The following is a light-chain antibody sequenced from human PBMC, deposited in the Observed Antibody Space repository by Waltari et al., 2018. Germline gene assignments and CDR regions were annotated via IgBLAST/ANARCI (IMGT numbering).Light chain of an antibody. CDR3: SSYTTSRTVYV. J-gene: IGLJ1*01. V-gene: IGLV2-14*03. CDR1: SSDVGTYDY. Sequence: GSPGQSITISCTGTSSDVGTYDYVSWYQQHPGKAPKLMIYDVTKRPSGIANRFSGSKSVNTASLTISGLQAEDEADYYCSSYTTSRTVYVFGTGTKVTVL. CDR2: DVT.